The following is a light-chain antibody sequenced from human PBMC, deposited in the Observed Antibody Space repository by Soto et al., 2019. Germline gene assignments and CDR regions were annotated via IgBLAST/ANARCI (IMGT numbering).Light chain of an antibody. CDR1: TGAVTSGYS. J-gene: IGLJ3*02. CDR2: STT. CDR3: LLYYDGAQIGV. Sequence: QTVVTREPSLTVSPGGTVTLTCASSTGAVTSGYSPNWFQQKPGQAPRALIYSTTYKHSWTPARFSGSLLGGKAALTLSGAQPEDEAEYYCLLYYDGAQIGVFGGGTKLTVL. V-gene: IGLV7-43*01.